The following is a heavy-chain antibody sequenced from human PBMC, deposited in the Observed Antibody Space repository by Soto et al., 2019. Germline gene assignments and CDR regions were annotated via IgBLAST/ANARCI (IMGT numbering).Heavy chain of an antibody. CDR1: GYTFTGYY. Sequence: GASVKVSCKASGYTFTGYYMHWVRQAPGQGLEWMGWINPNSGGTNYAQKFQGWVTMTRDTSISTAYMELSRLRSDDTAVYYCARGLAVAGMGEYYYYYGMDVWGQGTTVTVSS. D-gene: IGHD6-19*01. V-gene: IGHV1-2*04. J-gene: IGHJ6*02. CDR2: INPNSGGT. CDR3: ARGLAVAGMGEYYYYYGMDV.